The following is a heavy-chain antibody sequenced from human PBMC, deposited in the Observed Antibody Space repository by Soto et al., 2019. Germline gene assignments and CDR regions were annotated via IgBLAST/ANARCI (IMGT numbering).Heavy chain of an antibody. D-gene: IGHD3-10*01. Sequence: PSETLSLTCAVYGGSFSGYYWSWIRQPPGKGLEWIGEINHSGSTNYTPSLKSRVTISVDTSKNQFSLKLSSVTAADTAVYYCARVSAYYYGSGEDPAQYFQRWGQGTMVTVYS. CDR3: ARVSAYYYGSGEDPAQYFQR. V-gene: IGHV4-34*01. CDR1: GGSFSGYY. CDR2: INHSGST. J-gene: IGHJ1*01.